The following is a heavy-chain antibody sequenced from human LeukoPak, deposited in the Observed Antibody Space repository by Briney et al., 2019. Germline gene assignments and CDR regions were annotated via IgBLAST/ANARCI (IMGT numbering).Heavy chain of an antibody. CDR1: GYTFTSYG. CDR2: ISAYNGNT. V-gene: IGHV1-18*01. J-gene: IGHJ6*03. Sequence: ASVKVSCKASGYTFTSYGISWVRQAPGQGLEWMGWISAYNGNTNYAQKFQGRVTVTRDTSISTAYMELSRLRSDDTAVYYCARGGDDYMDVWGKGTTVTVSS. D-gene: IGHD2-21*02. CDR3: ARGGDDYMDV.